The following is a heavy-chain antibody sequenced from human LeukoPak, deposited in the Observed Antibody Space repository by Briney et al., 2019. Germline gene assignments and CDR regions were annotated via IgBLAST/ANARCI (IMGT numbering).Heavy chain of an antibody. CDR3: ARDVGGYAFDY. CDR1: GFTFSSYT. CDR2: MSYDGSHK. Sequence: PGRSLRLSCVASGFTFSSYTLHWVRQAPGKGLEWVAVMSYDGSHKFHADSVKGRFTISRDNSKNTLYLQTNSLGAEDTAIYFCARDVGGYAFDYWGQGTLVTVSS. J-gene: IGHJ4*02. D-gene: IGHD5-12*01. V-gene: IGHV3-30*04.